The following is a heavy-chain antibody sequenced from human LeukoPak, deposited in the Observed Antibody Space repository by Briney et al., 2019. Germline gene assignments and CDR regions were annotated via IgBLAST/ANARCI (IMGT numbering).Heavy chain of an antibody. D-gene: IGHD3-22*01. V-gene: IGHV3-21*01. J-gene: IGHJ4*02. CDR2: ISIISSYI. CDR3: ARDHDYYDSSGNFDY. Sequence: GGALRLSCAPSGFTFSGYIMSWVRQAPGKGLEWVSSISIISSYIYYAHSVKGRFTISRDNAKNSLYLQMNSLRAEDTAVYYCARDHDYYDSSGNFDYWGQGTLVTVSS. CDR1: GFTFSGYI.